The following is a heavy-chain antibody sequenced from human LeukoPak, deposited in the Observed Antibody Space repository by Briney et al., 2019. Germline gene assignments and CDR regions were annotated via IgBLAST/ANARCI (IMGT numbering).Heavy chain of an antibody. CDR2: ISSSGSTI. CDR1: GFTFSSYE. CDR3: ARENLRKLNDY. Sequence: GGSLRLSCAASGFTFSSYEMNWVRQAPGKGLEGVSYISSSGSTIYYADSVKGRFTISRDNAKNSLYLQMNSLRAEDTAVYYCARENLRKLNDYWGQGTLVTVSS. D-gene: IGHD3-16*01. V-gene: IGHV3-48*03. J-gene: IGHJ4*02.